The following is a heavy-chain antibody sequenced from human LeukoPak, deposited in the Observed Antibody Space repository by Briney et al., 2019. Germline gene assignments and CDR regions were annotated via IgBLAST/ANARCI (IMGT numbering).Heavy chain of an antibody. CDR2: INSVGSHI. CDR1: GFISSTSA. J-gene: IGHJ4*03. V-gene: IGHV3-21*01. Sequence: GGSLRLSCSASGFISSTSAMNWVRQAPGKGLEWVSSINSVGSHIYYRDSVKGRLTISRDNAKNSVYLQMNNLMAADTALSYCTRDPAYYLRYGYFDYWGQGIPVTVSS. D-gene: IGHD1-26*01. CDR3: TRDPAYYLRYGYFDY.